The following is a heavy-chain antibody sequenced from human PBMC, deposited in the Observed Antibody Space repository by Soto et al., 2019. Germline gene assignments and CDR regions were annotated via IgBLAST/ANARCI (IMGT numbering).Heavy chain of an antibody. D-gene: IGHD2-15*01. J-gene: IGHJ4*02. CDR1: GVSISSYD. V-gene: IGHV4-59*12. CDR3: GRGDGGTLAT. Sequence: PGETLSLTCTVSGVSISSYDRHWVRQPPGKGLEWIGDIYYSGSTNYNPALKSRGTISADTSKKNSPLKQSNMIAADTAADYCGRGDGGTLATWGKGTLVTVS. CDR2: IYYSGST.